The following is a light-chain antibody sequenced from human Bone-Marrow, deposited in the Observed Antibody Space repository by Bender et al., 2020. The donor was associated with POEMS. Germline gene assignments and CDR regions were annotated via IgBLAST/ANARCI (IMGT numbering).Light chain of an antibody. J-gene: IGLJ2*01. CDR3: CSYAGDVV. Sequence: QSALSQPASVSGSPGQSITISCTGTSSDVGNSGLVSWYQQHPGKPPKVIIYEDIRRSSGVSDRFSGSKSGNTASLTISGLQDEDEADYYCCSYAGDVVFGGGTKLTVL. CDR1: SSDVGNSGL. V-gene: IGLV2-23*01. CDR2: EDI.